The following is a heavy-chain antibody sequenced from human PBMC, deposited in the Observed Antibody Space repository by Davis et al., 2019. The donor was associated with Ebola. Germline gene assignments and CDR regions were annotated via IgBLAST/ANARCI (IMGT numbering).Heavy chain of an antibody. J-gene: IGHJ4*02. CDR3: TSFYGDQDY. Sequence: GESLKISCAASGFTFSGSAMHWVRQASGKGLERVGRIRSKANSYATAYAASVKGRFTISRDDSKNTAYLQMNSLKTEDTAVYYCTSFYGDQDYWGQGTLVTVSS. CDR1: GFTFSGSA. V-gene: IGHV3-73*01. CDR2: IRSKANSYAT. D-gene: IGHD4-17*01.